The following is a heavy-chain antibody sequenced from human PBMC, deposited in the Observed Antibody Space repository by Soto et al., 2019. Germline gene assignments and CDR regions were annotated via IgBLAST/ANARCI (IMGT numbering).Heavy chain of an antibody. CDR3: ARHYYYANHYYYAMDV. CDR1: GASISSSNW. Sequence: QVQLQESGPGLVRPSGTLSLTCAVSGASISSSNWWSWVRHPPGKGLEWIGDIYHDGSTNRNPSLKSWATISVDKSKNQFSLRLTSVTAADTAVYYCARHYYYANHYYYAMDVWGQGTTVTVSS. J-gene: IGHJ6*02. D-gene: IGHD3-22*01. CDR2: IYHDGST. V-gene: IGHV4-4*02.